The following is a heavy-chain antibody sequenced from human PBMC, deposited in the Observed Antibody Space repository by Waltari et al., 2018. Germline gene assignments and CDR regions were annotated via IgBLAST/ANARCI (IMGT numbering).Heavy chain of an antibody. V-gene: IGHV4-59*11. Sequence: QVQLQESGPGLVKPSETLSLTCTVSGGSISSHYWSWIRQPPGKGLEWIGYIYYSGSTNYNPSLKSRVTISVDTSKNQFSLKLSSVTAADTAVYYCARDRSPRDGYKKSASGYYGMDVWGQGTTVTVSS. D-gene: IGHD5-12*01. CDR3: ARDRSPRDGYKKSASGYYGMDV. CDR1: GGSISSHY. CDR2: IYYSGST. J-gene: IGHJ6*02.